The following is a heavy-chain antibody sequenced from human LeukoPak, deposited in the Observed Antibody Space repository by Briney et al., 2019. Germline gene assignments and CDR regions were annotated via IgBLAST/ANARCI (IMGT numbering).Heavy chain of an antibody. D-gene: IGHD3-22*01. V-gene: IGHV3-23*01. CDR1: GFTFSSYA. Sequence: GGSLRLSCAASGFTFSSYAMSWVRQAPGKGLEWVSAISGSGGSTYYADSVKGRFTISRDNSKNTLYLQMNSLRAEDTAVYYCAKDLVVLSYDSSGPRDYWGQGTLVTVSS. CDR2: ISGSGGST. J-gene: IGHJ4*02. CDR3: AKDLVVLSYDSSGPRDY.